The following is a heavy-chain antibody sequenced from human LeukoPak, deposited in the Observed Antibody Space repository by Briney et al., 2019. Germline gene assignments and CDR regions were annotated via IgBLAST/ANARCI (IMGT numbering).Heavy chain of an antibody. CDR3: ARYPLSYSGNWHYSFDY. V-gene: IGHV1-18*04. CDR1: GYTFTSYG. Sequence: GASVKASCKASGYTFTSYGISWVRQAPGQGLEWMGWISAYNGNTNYAQNLQGRVIMNTDTSTSTAYMVMRSLKSEDTAVYYCARYPLSYSGNWHYSFDYWGQGNLVTVSS. D-gene: IGHD6-13*01. CDR2: ISAYNGNT. J-gene: IGHJ4*02.